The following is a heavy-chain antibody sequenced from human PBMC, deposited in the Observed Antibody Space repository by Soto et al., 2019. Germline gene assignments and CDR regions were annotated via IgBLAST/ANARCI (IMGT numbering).Heavy chain of an antibody. CDR1: GFTFSDYY. D-gene: IGHD2-21*01. Sequence: QVQLVESGGGLVKPGGSLRLSCEVSGFTFSDYYMSWIRQAPGQGLEWVSHITSSGSVVYYTDSVKGRFTISRDSAKNSLFLQMSSLGAEDTAVYYCARSLYCGANGCYWDSWGQGTLVSVSS. CDR2: ITSSGSVV. J-gene: IGHJ4*02. V-gene: IGHV3-11*01. CDR3: ARSLYCGANGCYWDS.